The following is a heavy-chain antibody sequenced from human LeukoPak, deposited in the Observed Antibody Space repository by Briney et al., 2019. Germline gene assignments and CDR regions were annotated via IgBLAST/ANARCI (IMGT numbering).Heavy chain of an antibody. CDR1: GWTVSGNY. J-gene: IGHJ5*02. D-gene: IGHD6-13*01. CDR2: INHSGST. CDR3: ATWQLIIGFDP. V-gene: IGHV4-34*08. Sequence: SETLSLTCAAYGWTVSGNYLSWIRQPPGKGLEWIGEINHSGSTNYNPSLKSRVTISVDTSKNQFSLKLSSVTAADTAVYYCATWQLIIGFDPWGQGKVVTVSS.